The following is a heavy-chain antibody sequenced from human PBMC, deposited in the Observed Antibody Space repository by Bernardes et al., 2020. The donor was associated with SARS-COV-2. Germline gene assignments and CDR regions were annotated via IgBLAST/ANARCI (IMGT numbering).Heavy chain of an antibody. CDR3: AREEAIFGLDPLPYYFDY. J-gene: IGHJ4*02. D-gene: IGHD3-3*01. V-gene: IGHV4-4*02. CDR1: GGSINSANW. CDR2: IFHTGNT. Sequence: SETLSLTCAVSGGSINSANWWRCVRQPPGGGLAWIGEIFHTGNTKYNPSLESRVSISLDKSKNQFSLKLTSVTAADTAVYFCAREEAIFGLDPLPYYFDYWGQGTLVTVSS.